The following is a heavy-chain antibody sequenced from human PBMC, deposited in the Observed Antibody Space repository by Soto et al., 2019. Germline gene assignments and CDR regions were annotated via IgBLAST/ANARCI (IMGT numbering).Heavy chain of an antibody. Sequence: QVQLVQSGAEVKKPGASVKVSCKASGYTFTSYYMHWVRQAPGQGLEWMGIINPSGGSTSYAQKCQGRVTMTRDTSTSTVYMELSSLRSEDTAVYYCARYRSGYGGYGYFDLWGRGTLVTVSS. V-gene: IGHV1-46*01. D-gene: IGHD3-16*01. CDR1: GYTFTSYY. CDR3: ARYRSGYGGYGYFDL. J-gene: IGHJ2*01. CDR2: INPSGGST.